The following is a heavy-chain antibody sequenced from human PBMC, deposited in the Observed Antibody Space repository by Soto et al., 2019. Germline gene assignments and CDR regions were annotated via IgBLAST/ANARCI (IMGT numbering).Heavy chain of an antibody. D-gene: IGHD3-16*02. CDR1: GLTFNNYW. Sequence: QLVESGGGLVQPGGSLRLSCTTPGLTFNNYWMSWPRQTPGKGLEWVANINQDGSQTYYVDSVQGRFTLSRDNAKTSPYLHMNSMRVEDTAVYYCARCSRSQDTEYWGQGTLVTFSS. CDR3: ARCSRSQDTEY. J-gene: IGHJ4*02. CDR2: INQDGSQT. V-gene: IGHV3-7*05.